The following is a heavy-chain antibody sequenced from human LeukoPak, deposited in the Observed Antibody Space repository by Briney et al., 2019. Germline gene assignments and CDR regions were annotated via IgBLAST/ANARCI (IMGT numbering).Heavy chain of an antibody. V-gene: IGHV3-7*01. CDR3: ARDTRGYYYYYYMDV. Sequence: GGSLRLSCAASGATFSSYWMSWVRQAPGKGLEWVANRKQDGSEKYYVDSVKGRFTISRDNAKNSLYLQMNSLRAEDTAVYYCARDTRGYYYYYYMDVWGKGTTVTISS. J-gene: IGHJ6*03. CDR1: GATFSSYW. CDR2: RKQDGSEK. D-gene: IGHD1-1*01.